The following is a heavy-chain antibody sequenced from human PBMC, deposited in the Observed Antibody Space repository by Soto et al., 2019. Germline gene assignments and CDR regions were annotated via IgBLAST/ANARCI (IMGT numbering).Heavy chain of an antibody. V-gene: IGHV4-59*01. CDR3: ARSNYYDSSGYYNWFDP. Sequence: PSETLSLTCTVSGGSISSYYWSWIRQPPGKGLEWIGYIYYSGSTNYNPSLKSRVTISVDTSKNQFSLKLSSVTAADTAVYYCARSNYYDSSGYYNWFDPWGQGTLVTVSS. J-gene: IGHJ5*02. CDR2: IYYSGST. D-gene: IGHD3-22*01. CDR1: GGSISSYY.